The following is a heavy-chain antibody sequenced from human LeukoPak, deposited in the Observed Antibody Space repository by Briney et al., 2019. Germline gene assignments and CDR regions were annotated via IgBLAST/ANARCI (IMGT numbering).Heavy chain of an antibody. CDR1: GFTFSSYW. V-gene: IGHV3-74*01. Sequence: PGGSLRLSCAASGFTFSSYWMHWLRHAPGRGPVWVSRINSDGSSTSYADSVKGRFTISRDNAKSTLYLQMNSLRVEDTAVYYCARDWWFDPWGQGTLVSVSS. CDR2: INSDGSST. J-gene: IGHJ5*02. CDR3: ARDWWFDP.